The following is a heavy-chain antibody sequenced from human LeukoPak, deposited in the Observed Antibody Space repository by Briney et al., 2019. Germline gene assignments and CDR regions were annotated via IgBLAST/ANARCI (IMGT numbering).Heavy chain of an antibody. V-gene: IGHV3-48*04. CDR3: ARLRGGYRLY. Sequence: GGSLRLSCAASGFTFSVYSMNWVRQAPGKGLEWVSYISSSGSTIYYADSVKGRFTISRDNAKNSLYLQINSLRAEDTAVYYCARLRGGYRLYWGQGTLVTVSS. J-gene: IGHJ4*02. D-gene: IGHD5-24*01. CDR1: GFTFSVYS. CDR2: ISSSGSTI.